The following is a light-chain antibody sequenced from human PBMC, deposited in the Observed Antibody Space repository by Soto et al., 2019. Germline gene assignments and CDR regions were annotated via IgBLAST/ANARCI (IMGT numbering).Light chain of an antibody. Sequence: QSVLTQPASVSGSPGQSLTISCTGTSSDVGGYNYVSWYQQHPGKAPKLMIYEVSNRPSGVSNRFSGSKSGNTASLTISGLQAEDEGDYYCSSYTSSSTWVFGGGTKLTVL. CDR1: SSDVGGYNY. V-gene: IGLV2-14*01. CDR2: EVS. J-gene: IGLJ3*02. CDR3: SSYTSSSTWV.